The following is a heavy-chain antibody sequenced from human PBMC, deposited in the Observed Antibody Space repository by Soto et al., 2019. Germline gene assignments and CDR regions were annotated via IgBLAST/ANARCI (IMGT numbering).Heavy chain of an antibody. D-gene: IGHD2-8*01. CDR1: GGSISSGDYY. CDR3: ARVMGGAPRMLSLADWFDP. J-gene: IGHJ5*02. Sequence: PSETLSLTCTVSGGSISSGDYYWSWIRQPPGKGLEWTGYIYYSGSTYYNPSLKSRVTISVDTSKNQFSLKLSSVTAADTAVYYCARVMGGAPRMLSLADWFDPWGQGTLVTVSS. V-gene: IGHV4-30-4*01. CDR2: IYYSGST.